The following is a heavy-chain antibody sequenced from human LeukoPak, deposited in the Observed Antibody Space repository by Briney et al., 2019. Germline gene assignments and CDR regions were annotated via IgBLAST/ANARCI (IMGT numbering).Heavy chain of an antibody. J-gene: IGHJ6*02. Sequence: ASVKVSCKASGYTFISYGISWVRQAPGQGLEWMGWISGHNGNTDYAQKFQGRVTMTTDTSTSTAYMELRSLRSDDTAVYYCAMLPWGRYHYYYYGMDVWGQGTTVTVSS. D-gene: IGHD3-16*02. V-gene: IGHV1-18*01. CDR2: ISGHNGNT. CDR3: AMLPWGRYHYYYYGMDV. CDR1: GYTFISYG.